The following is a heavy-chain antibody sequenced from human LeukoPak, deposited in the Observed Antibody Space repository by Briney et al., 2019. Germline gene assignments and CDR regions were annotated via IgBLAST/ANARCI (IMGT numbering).Heavy chain of an antibody. D-gene: IGHD1-26*01. V-gene: IGHV3-7*01. CDR3: ARDTVGVTDY. Sequence: GGSLRLSCAASGFIFSSYWMSWVRQAPGKGLEWVINIKQDGSEKHYVDSVEGRFTISRDNAKNSLYLQMNSLRAEDTALYYCARDTVGVTDYWGQGTLVTVSS. CDR2: IKQDGSEK. CDR1: GFIFSSYW. J-gene: IGHJ4*02.